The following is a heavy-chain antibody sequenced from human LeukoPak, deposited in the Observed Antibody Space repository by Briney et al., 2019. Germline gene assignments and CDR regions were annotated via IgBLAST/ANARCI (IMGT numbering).Heavy chain of an antibody. D-gene: IGHD3-22*01. CDR1: GFTFSTYS. CDR3: ARGPPYSDSSGYYYDY. CDR2: ISGSSIYI. V-gene: IGHV3-21*01. J-gene: IGHJ4*02. Sequence: SGGSLRLSCAASGFTFSTYSMNWVRQAPGKGLDWVSSISGSSIYIYYADSVKGRFTISRDNAKNSLYLQMNSLRAEDTAVYYCARGPPYSDSSGYYYDYWGQGTLVTVSS.